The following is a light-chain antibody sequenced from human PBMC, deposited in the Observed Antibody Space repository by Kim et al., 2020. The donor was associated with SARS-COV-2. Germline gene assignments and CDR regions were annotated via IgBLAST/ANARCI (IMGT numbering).Light chain of an antibody. Sequence: VSPGERATLSCRARQSVGRNVAWYQHLPGQAPRLLIYDTSTRATGLPARFSGSGSGTEFSLTISSLQSEDFAVYYCQQYNSWPETFGQGTKVDIK. J-gene: IGKJ2*01. CDR3: QQYNSWPET. V-gene: IGKV3-15*01. CDR1: QSVGRN. CDR2: DTS.